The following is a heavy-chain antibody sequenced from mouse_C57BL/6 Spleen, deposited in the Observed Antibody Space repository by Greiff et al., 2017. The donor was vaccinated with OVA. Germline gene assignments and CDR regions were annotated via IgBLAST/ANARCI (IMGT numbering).Heavy chain of an antibody. Sequence: QVQLQQPGAELVRPGSSVKLSCKASGYTFTSYWMHWVKQRPIQGLEWIGNIDPSDSETHYNQKFKDKATLTVDKSSSTAYMQLSSLTSEDSAVYYCARGYGPQAWFAYWGQGTLVTVSA. CDR2: IDPSDSET. CDR1: GYTFTSYW. V-gene: IGHV1-52*01. D-gene: IGHD2-2*01. CDR3: ARGYGPQAWFAY. J-gene: IGHJ3*01.